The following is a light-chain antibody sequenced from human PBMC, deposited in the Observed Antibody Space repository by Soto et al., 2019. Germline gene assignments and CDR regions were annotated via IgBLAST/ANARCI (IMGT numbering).Light chain of an antibody. CDR3: SSYAGSNNVV. Sequence: QSALTQPPSASASPGQSVTISCTGTSSDVGGYNFVSWYQQHPGKAPKLMIYEVSKRPSGVPDRFSGSKSGNTASLTVSGLQAEAEADYYCSSYAGSNNVVFGGGTQLTVL. CDR2: EVS. V-gene: IGLV2-8*01. CDR1: SSDVGGYNF. J-gene: IGLJ2*01.